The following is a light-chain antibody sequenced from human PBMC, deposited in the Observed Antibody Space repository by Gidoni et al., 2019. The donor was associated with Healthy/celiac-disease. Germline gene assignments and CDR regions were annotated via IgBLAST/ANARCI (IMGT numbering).Light chain of an antibody. CDR2: DAS. V-gene: IGKV1-5*01. Sequence: DIQMTQSPSTLSASVGDRVTITCRASQSISSWLAWYQQKPGKAPKLLICDASSLESGVPSRFSGSGSGTEFTLTISSLQPDDFATYYCQQYDIYSTFGGGTKVEIK. J-gene: IGKJ4*01. CDR3: QQYDIYST. CDR1: QSISSW.